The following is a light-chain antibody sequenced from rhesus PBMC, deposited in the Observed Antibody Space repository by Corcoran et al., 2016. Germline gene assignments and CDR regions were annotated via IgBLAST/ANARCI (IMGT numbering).Light chain of an antibody. CDR3: QQYSSRPRT. CDR2: KAS. CDR1: QGISSW. J-gene: IGKJ1*01. Sequence: DIQMTQSPSSLSASVGDTVTITCRASQGISSWLAWYQQKPGKAPKLLIFKASELQSGVPSRSSGSGAWTDFTLTVSGLQSEDFATYYCQQYSSRPRTFGQGTKVEIK. V-gene: IGKV1-22*01.